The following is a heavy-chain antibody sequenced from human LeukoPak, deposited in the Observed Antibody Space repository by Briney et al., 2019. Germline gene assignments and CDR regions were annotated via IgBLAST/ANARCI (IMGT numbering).Heavy chain of an antibody. CDR3: ARGPRPIYSSSWYYFDY. V-gene: IGHV4-39*07. CDR2: IYYSGST. J-gene: IGHJ4*02. Sequence: SQTLSLTCTVSGGSISSGSYYWSWIRQPAGKGLEWIGSIYYSGSTYYNPSLKSRVTISVDTSKNQFSLQLNSVTPEDTAVYYCARGPRPIYSSSWYYFDYWGQGTLVTVSS. CDR1: GGSISSGSYY. D-gene: IGHD6-6*01.